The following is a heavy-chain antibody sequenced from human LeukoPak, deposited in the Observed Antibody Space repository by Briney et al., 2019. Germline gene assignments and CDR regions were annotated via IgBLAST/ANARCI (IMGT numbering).Heavy chain of an antibody. V-gene: IGHV3-23*01. CDR3: GRDLGGRSGY. CDR1: GFTFSNYA. J-gene: IGHJ4*02. Sequence: GGSLRLSCEASGFTFSNYAMTWVRQAPGKGLEWVSGISGSGSSTYYADSVKGRFTLSRDYPKNTLYLQMNSLRAEDTAVYYCGRDLGGRSGYWGQGTLVTVSS. D-gene: IGHD1-26*01. CDR2: ISGSGSST.